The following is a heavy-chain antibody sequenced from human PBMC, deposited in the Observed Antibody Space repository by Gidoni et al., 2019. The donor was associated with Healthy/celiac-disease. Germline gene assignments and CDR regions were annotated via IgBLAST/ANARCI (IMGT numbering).Heavy chain of an antibody. CDR1: GGSISSGGCS. CDR2: IYHSGST. CDR3: ARGVWGYCSGGSCYRRLIPQLDV. D-gene: IGHD2-15*01. J-gene: IGHJ6*04. Sequence: QLQLQESGSGLVKPSHTLSLTCAVSGGSISSGGCSWSWLRQPPGKGLEWIGYIYHSGSTYYNPALKSRVTISVDRSKNQFSLKLSSVTAADTAVYYCARGVWGYCSGGSCYRRLIPQLDVWGKGTTVTVSS. V-gene: IGHV4-30-2*01.